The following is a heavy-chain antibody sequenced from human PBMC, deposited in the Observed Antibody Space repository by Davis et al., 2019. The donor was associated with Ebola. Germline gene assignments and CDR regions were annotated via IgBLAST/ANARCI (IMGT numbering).Heavy chain of an antibody. D-gene: IGHD3-10*01. J-gene: IGHJ6*02. V-gene: IGHV4-61*08. CDR2: YYYTGST. CDR1: GGFVSSGGYS. CDR3: ARVGSGEFFYYYGMDV. Sequence: MPSETLSLTCAVSGGFVSSGGYSWSWIRQPPGKGLEWIGYYYYTGSTYYNPSLKSRVTISIDTSKNQFSLKLSSVTAADTAVYYCARVGSGEFFYYYGMDVWGQGTTVTVSS.